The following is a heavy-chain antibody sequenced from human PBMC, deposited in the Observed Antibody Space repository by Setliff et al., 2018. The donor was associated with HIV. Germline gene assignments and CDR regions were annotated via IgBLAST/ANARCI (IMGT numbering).Heavy chain of an antibody. CDR3: ARVPHRVVGTTTLLYHFDY. CDR1: GYSISSGYY. D-gene: IGHD1-26*01. V-gene: IGHV4-38-2*01. Sequence: KASETLSLTCAVSGYSISSGYYWAWIRQSPGKGLDWIGSIHHSGTTYYNPSLKSRVTISVGTTTNQVSLQVNSVTAVDTAVYYCARVPHRVVGTTTLLYHFDYWGLGTLVTVSS. CDR2: IHHSGTT. J-gene: IGHJ4*02.